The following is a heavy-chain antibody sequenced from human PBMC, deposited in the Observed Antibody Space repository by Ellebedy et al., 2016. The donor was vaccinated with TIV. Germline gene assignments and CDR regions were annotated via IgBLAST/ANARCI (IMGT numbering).Heavy chain of an antibody. CDR3: AKLRVSHFYHAMGV. CDR1: GFSFNNYA. D-gene: IGHD2/OR15-2a*01. V-gene: IGHV3-23*01. CDR2: IISTGGST. J-gene: IGHJ6*02. Sequence: GGSLRLSCAASGFSFNNYAMSWVRQAPGKGLEWVSGIISTGGSTGYADSVKGRFTISRDNSKNTLYLQMNSLRAEDTALYYCAKLRVSHFYHAMGVWGQGTTVTVSS.